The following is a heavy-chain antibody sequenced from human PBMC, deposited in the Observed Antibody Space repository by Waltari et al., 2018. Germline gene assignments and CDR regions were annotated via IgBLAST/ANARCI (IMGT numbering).Heavy chain of an antibody. D-gene: IGHD6-6*01. CDR2: IYHSGST. V-gene: IGHV4-38-2*02. CDR3: ARDLYGHIAARLEVDY. J-gene: IGHJ4*02. CDR1: GYSISSGYY. Sequence: QVQLQESGPGLVKPSETLSLTCAVSGYSISSGYYWGWIRQPPGKGLEWIGIIYHSGSTYYNPSLKSRVTISVDTSKNQFSLKLSSVTAADTAVYYCARDLYGHIAARLEVDYWGQGTLVTVSS.